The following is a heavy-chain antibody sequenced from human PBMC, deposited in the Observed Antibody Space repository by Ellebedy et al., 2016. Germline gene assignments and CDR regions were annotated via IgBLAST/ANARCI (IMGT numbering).Heavy chain of an antibody. CDR3: ALRFDY. CDR1: GFTFSTFD. Sequence: GGSLRLXXAASGFTFSTFDMNWVRQAPGKGLEWVSYIRRSGDSVYADSVKGRFTVSRDNAKNSLYLQMNNLRDEDTAVYYCALRFDYWGQGALVTVSS. V-gene: IGHV3-48*02. CDR2: IRRSGDSV. J-gene: IGHJ4*02.